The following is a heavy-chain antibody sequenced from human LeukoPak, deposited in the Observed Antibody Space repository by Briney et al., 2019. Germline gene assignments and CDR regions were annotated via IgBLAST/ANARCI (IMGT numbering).Heavy chain of an antibody. CDR2: ISSMGGST. J-gene: IGHJ6*02. D-gene: IGHD3-22*01. CDR1: GFTFSSYA. Sequence: GASLRLSCTPSGFTFSSYAMNWVRQSPGKGLEWVSLISSMGGSTYYADSVKGRFIISRDNTRNMLYLEMNNLRAEDTAVYFCAKDFTRIRYSNGYYRDYGMDVWGPGTTVTVSS. CDR3: AKDFTRIRYSNGYYRDYGMDV. V-gene: IGHV3-23*01.